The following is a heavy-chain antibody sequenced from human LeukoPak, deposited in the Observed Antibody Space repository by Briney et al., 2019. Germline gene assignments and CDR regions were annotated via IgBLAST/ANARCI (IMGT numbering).Heavy chain of an antibody. J-gene: IGHJ5*02. V-gene: IGHV4-59*08. D-gene: IGHD3-10*01. CDR3: ASFGERGWFDP. CDR2: IFYSGHT. Sequence: SETLSLTCTVSGASIRSHSWNWIRQPPGKGLEWIGSIFYSGHTNYNPSLKSRVTTSVDTYKNEFSLKLTSVTATDTAVYYCASFGERGWFDPWGQGTPVSVSS. CDR1: GASIRSHS.